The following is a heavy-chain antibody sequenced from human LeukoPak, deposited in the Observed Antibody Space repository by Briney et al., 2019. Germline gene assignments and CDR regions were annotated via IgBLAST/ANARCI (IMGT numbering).Heavy chain of an antibody. Sequence: XVXQAPGQXLXXMGCVNPNSGDTNYAQKFQGSVTMTRDTXISTXYMELSRLRSDDTAVYYCAXAXXXXXWXXSWGQGTLVTVSS. J-gene: IGHJ5*01. CDR3: AXAXXXXXWXXS. CDR2: VNPNSGDT. V-gene: IGHV1-2*02.